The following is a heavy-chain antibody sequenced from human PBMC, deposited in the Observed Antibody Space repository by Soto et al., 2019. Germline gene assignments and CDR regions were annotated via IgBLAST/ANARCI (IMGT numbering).Heavy chain of an antibody. V-gene: IGHV3-23*01. CDR2: ISGSGGST. D-gene: IGHD3-22*01. J-gene: IGHJ5*02. Sequence: SGGSLRLSCAASGFTFSSYAMSWVRQAPGKGLEWVSAISGSGGSTYYADSVKGRFTISRDNSKNTLYLQMNSLRAEDTAVYYCAKGHYYDSSGSDWFDPWGQGTLVTVSS. CDR3: AKGHYYDSSGSDWFDP. CDR1: GFTFSSYA.